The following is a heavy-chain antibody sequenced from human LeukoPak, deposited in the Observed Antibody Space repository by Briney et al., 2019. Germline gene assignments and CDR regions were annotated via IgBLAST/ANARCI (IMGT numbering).Heavy chain of an antibody. CDR2: VNLQGST. CDR3: AREGGPYRPLDY. Sequence: PSETLSLTCGVSGGSISNTNWWTWVRQPPGKGLEWIGEVNLQGSTNYNPSHKSRVAISVDKSENHISLKLISVNAADTAVYYCAREGGPYRPLDYSGQGTLVTVAS. V-gene: IGHV4-4*02. J-gene: IGHJ4*02. CDR1: GGSISNTNW.